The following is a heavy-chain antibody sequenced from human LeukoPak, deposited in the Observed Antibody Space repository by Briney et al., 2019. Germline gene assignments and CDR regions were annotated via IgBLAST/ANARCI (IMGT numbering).Heavy chain of an antibody. CDR3: VRKNRDFNAAFDI. J-gene: IGHJ3*02. CDR2: TYSDSST. D-gene: IGHD2-21*02. V-gene: IGHV3-53*01. CDR1: GFTVSINY. Sequence: GGSLRLSCAASGFTVSINYMSWVRQAPRKGLEWVSITYSDSSTNYADPVKGRFTISRDTSQNTLSLQMNSLRAEDTAVYYCVRKNRDFNAAFDIWGQGTVVTVSS.